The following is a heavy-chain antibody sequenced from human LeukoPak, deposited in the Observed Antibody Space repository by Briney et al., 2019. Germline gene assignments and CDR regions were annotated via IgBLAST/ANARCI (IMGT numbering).Heavy chain of an antibody. CDR3: ARDAYTTTSNWLDP. V-gene: IGHV3-74*01. CDR2: ITGDGSDI. CDR1: GFTLNKYW. Sequence: GGSLRLSCEASGFTLNKYWMHGVRQAPGKGLVWVSRITGDGSDIAYADSVKGRFTVSRDDAKNILFLQMTSLRVEDTAIYYCARDAYTTTSNWLDPWGQGTLVTVSS. J-gene: IGHJ5*02. D-gene: IGHD4-17*01.